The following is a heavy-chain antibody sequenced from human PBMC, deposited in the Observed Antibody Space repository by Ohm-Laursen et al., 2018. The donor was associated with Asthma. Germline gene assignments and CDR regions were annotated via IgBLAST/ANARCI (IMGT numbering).Heavy chain of an antibody. D-gene: IGHD5-24*01. CDR2: ISYDGSNK. Sequence: SLRLSCAASGYTFSRYSIHWVRQAPGKGLEWVAVISYDGSNKYYADSVKGRFTISGDNSKNTLYLQMNSLRAEDTAVYYCAREGVEMATTLDYWGQGTLVTVYS. V-gene: IGHV3-30*03. CDR1: GYTFSRYS. CDR3: AREGVEMATTLDY. J-gene: IGHJ4*02.